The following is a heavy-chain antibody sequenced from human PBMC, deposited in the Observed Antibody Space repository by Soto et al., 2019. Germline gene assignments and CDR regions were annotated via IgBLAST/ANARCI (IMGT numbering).Heavy chain of an antibody. D-gene: IGHD2-15*01. CDR3: ARESRGMSYYYYGMDV. Sequence: SVKVSCKASGCTFSTYAISWVRQAPGQGLEWMGGIIHIFGTPNSAQKFQDRVTITADESTSTAYMELSRLRSEDTAVYYCARESRGMSYYYYGMDVWGQGTTVTVSS. J-gene: IGHJ6*02. V-gene: IGHV1-69*13. CDR2: IIHIFGTP. CDR1: GCTFSTYA.